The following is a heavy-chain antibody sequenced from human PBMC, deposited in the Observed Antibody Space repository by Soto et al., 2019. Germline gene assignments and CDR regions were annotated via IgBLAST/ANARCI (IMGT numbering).Heavy chain of an antibody. Sequence: SETLSLTCTVSGGSISSGGYYWSWIRQHPGKGLEWIGYIYYSGSTYYNPSLKSRVTISVDTSKNQFSLKLSSVTAADTAVYYCAVVVAATQDYWGQGTLVTVSS. CDR3: AVVVAATQDY. D-gene: IGHD2-15*01. V-gene: IGHV4-31*03. J-gene: IGHJ4*02. CDR2: IYYSGST. CDR1: GGSISSGGYY.